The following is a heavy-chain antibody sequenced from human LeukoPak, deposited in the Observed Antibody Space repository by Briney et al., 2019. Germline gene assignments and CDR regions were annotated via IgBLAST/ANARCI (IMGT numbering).Heavy chain of an antibody. J-gene: IGHJ3*02. CDR1: GYTFTSYG. CDR3: ARDSIVVVTAIHLDI. Sequence: GASVKVSCKASGYTFTSYGISWVRQAPGQGLEWMGWISAYNGNTNYAQKLQGRVTMTTDTSTSTAHMELRSLRSDDTAVYYCARDSIVVVTAIHLDIWGQGTMVTVSS. CDR2: ISAYNGNT. V-gene: IGHV1-18*01. D-gene: IGHD2-21*02.